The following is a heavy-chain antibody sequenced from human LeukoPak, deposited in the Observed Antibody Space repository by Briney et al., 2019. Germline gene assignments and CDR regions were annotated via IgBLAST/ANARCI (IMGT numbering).Heavy chain of an antibody. Sequence: GGSLRLSCTAPGFTFSSYAIHWIRQAPGKGLEWVALVWHDGSNRYYSEAVKGRFTISRDNSKNTLYLQMNSLRAEDTAVYYCAKEMRWLQTKNWFDPWGQGTLVTVSS. J-gene: IGHJ5*02. CDR3: AKEMRWLQTKNWFDP. CDR1: GFTFSSYA. V-gene: IGHV3-30*02. D-gene: IGHD5-24*01. CDR2: VWHDGSNR.